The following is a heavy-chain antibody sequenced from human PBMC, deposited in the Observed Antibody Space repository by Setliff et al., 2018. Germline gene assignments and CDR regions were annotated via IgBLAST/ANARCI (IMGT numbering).Heavy chain of an antibody. CDR2: IFTSGST. Sequence: SETLSLTCTVSGASISSYYWSWIRQPPGKGLEWIGYIFTSGSTQYNPSLKSRVTLSVDTSNNQFSLKVSSVTAADTAVYYCARQPSSGAYYNPRPYYFDSWGQGTLVTVSS. D-gene: IGHD3-10*01. CDR1: GASISSYY. J-gene: IGHJ4*02. CDR3: ARQPSSGAYYNPRPYYFDS. V-gene: IGHV4-4*09.